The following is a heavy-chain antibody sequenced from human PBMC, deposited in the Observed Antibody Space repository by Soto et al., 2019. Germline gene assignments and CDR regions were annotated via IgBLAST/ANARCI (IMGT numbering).Heavy chain of an antibody. CDR3: ARSMVRGVGFDY. V-gene: IGHV3-23*01. J-gene: IGHJ4*02. D-gene: IGHD3-10*01. CDR1: GFTFSSYA. Sequence: EVQLLESGGGLVQPGGSLRLSCAASGFTFSSYAMSWVRQAPGKGLEWVSAISGSGGSTYYADSVKGRFTISRDNSKNTLYLQMNSLIAEDTAVYYCARSMVRGVGFDYWGQGTLVTVSS. CDR2: ISGSGGST.